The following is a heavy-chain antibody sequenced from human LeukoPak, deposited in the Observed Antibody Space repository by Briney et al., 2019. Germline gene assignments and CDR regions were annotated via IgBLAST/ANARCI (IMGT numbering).Heavy chain of an antibody. D-gene: IGHD1-1*01. CDR3: GTLLSNGPGDY. V-gene: IGHV1-2*02. J-gene: IGHJ4*02. CDR1: GYTFTGYY. CDR2: IYPNSGTT. Sequence: ASVKVSCKASGYTFTGYYMHWVRQAPGQGLEWMGYIYPNSGTTKYAQKFQGRVTMTRDTSISTAYMELSGLGSDDTAVYYCGTLLSNGPGDYWGQGSLVTVSS.